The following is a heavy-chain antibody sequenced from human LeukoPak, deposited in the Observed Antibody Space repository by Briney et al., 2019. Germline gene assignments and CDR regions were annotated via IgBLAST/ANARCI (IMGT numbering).Heavy chain of an antibody. J-gene: IGHJ4*02. CDR1: GFTFSNYG. CDR2: IRYDGNNK. V-gene: IGHV3-30*02. D-gene: IGHD3-9*01. Sequence: GGSLRLSCGASGFTFSNYGMLWVRQAPGKGLEWVAFIRYDGNNKLYADSMKGRFTISRDNSKNTLYLQMNSLRAEDTAVYYCAKSHYDILTGFDYWGQGTLVTVSS. CDR3: AKSHYDILTGFDY.